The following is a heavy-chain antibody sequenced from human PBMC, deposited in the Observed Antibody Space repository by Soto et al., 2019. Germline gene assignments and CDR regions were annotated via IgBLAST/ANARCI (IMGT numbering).Heavy chain of an antibody. D-gene: IGHD6-13*01. CDR1: GGSISSYY. CDR2: IYYSGST. Sequence: SETLSLTCTVSGGSISSYYWSWIRQPPGKGLEWIGYIYYSGSTNYNPSLKSRVTISVDTSKNQFSLKLSSVTAADTAVYYCARDLGYSSSWYSFDYWGQGTLVTVSS. CDR3: ARDLGYSSSWYSFDY. V-gene: IGHV4-59*01. J-gene: IGHJ4*02.